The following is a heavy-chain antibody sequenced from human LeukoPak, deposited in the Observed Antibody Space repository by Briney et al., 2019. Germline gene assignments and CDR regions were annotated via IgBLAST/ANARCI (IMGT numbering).Heavy chain of an antibody. J-gene: IGHJ4*02. CDR2: FDPEDGET. V-gene: IGHV1-24*01. Sequence: GGSLRLSCAASGFTFSSYGMHWVRQAPGKGLEWMGGFDPEDGETIYAQKFQGRVTMTEDSSTDTAYMELSSLRSEDTAVYYCATPAAGTLSFDYWGQGTLVTVSP. D-gene: IGHD6-13*01. CDR3: ATPAAGTLSFDY. CDR1: GFTFSSYG.